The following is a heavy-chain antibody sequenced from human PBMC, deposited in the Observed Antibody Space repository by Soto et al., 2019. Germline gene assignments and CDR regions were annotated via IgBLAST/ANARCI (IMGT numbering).Heavy chain of an antibody. V-gene: IGHV3-73*01. CDR3: ANLPGSGWDSRDY. D-gene: IGHD6-19*01. CDR1: GLTFSDSA. Sequence: GGSLRLSCAASGLTFSDSAIHWVRQASGKGLEWVGRIRSKTNNYATTYAASVKGRFTISRDNSKNTLYLQMNSLRAEDTAVYYCANLPGSGWDSRDYWGQGTLVTVSS. CDR2: IRSKTNNYAT. J-gene: IGHJ4*02.